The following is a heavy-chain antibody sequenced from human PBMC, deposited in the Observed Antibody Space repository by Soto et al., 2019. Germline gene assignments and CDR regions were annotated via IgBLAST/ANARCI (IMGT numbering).Heavy chain of an antibody. CDR2: IDPSDSYT. J-gene: IGHJ6*02. CDR3: AKDTTWIHHYGMDV. Sequence: GESLKISCKGSGYSFTSYWISWVRQMPGKGLEWMGRIDPSDSYTNYSPSFQGHVTISADKSISTAYLQWSSLKASDTAMYYCAKDTTWIHHYGMDVWGQGTTVTVSS. CDR1: GYSFTSYW. D-gene: IGHD5-18*01. V-gene: IGHV5-10-1*01.